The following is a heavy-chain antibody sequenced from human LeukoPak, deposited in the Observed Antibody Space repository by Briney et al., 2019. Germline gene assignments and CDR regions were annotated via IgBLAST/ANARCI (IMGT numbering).Heavy chain of an antibody. D-gene: IGHD2-2*01. J-gene: IGHJ6*02. V-gene: IGHV3-30*18. CDR3: AKDQPVVGYCSSTGCYYYYYGMDV. CDR2: ISYDGTNK. CDR1: GFTFSSYG. Sequence: GGSLRLSCAASGFTFSSYGMHWVRQAPGKGLEWVAVISYDGTNKYYADSVKGRFTISRDNSKNTLYLQMNSLRAEDTAVYYCAKDQPVVGYCSSTGCYYYYYGMDVWGQGTTVTVSS.